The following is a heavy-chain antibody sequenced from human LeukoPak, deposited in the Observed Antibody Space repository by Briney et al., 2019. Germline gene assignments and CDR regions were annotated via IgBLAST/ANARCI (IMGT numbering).Heavy chain of an antibody. CDR1: GFSFNTYS. V-gene: IGHV3-21*06. J-gene: IGHJ3*02. D-gene: IGHD2-2*01. CDR2: ISSSAHI. CDR3: TSRYCTTTNCYSLDN. Sequence: GGSLRLSCAASGFSFNTYSMNWVRQAPGKGLEWVSSISSSAHIFYADSVKGRFSISRDNAKNSLYLQMNSLRVEDTAVYYCTSRYCTTTNCYSLDNWGQGTMVTVSS.